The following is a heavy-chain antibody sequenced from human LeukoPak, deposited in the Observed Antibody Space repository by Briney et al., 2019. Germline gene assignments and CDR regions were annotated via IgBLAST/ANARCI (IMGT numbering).Heavy chain of an antibody. CDR1: GGSISSYY. D-gene: IGHD5-18*01. CDR2: IYTSGST. Sequence: SETLSLTCTVSGGSISSYYWSWIRQPAGKGLEWIGRIYTSGSTNYNPSLKSRVTMSVDTSKNQFSLKLSSVTAADTAVYYCARGVQLPYYYYYGMDVWGQGTTVTVSS. CDR3: ARGVQLPYYYYYGMDV. V-gene: IGHV4-4*07. J-gene: IGHJ6*02.